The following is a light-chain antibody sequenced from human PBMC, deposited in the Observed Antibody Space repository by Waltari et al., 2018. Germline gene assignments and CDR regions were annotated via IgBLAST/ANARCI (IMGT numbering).Light chain of an antibody. Sequence: DIVMTQSPLSLPVTPAESASNPCRASPSLLNRNGYNYVEWHLQKPGQSPQLLVYFGSNRASGAPDRFSGGGSGTNFTLIIGGVEAEDVGVYYCMQTAQNPPTFGQGTKL. J-gene: IGKJ2*01. CDR1: PSLLNRNGYNY. CDR2: FGS. CDR3: MQTAQNPPT. V-gene: IGKV2-28*01.